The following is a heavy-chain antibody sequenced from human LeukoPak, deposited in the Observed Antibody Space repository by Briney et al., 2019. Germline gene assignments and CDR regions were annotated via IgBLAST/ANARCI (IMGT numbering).Heavy chain of an antibody. D-gene: IGHD3-3*01. CDR3: ARAPRITIFGVVHDY. J-gene: IGHJ4*02. Sequence: MASETLSLTCAVYGGSFSGYYWSWIRQLPGKGLEWIGEINHSGGTNYNPSLKSRVTISVDTSKNQFSLKLSSVTAADTAVYYCARAPRITIFGVVHDYWGQGTLVTVSS. CDR2: INHSGGT. V-gene: IGHV4-34*01. CDR1: GGSFSGYY.